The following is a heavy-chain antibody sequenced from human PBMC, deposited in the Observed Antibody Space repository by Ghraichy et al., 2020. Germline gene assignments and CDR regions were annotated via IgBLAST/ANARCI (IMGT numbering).Heavy chain of an antibody. Sequence: ASVKVSCKASGYSFTSYGVTWVRQAPGQGLEWMGWISAYNGNTNLAQNFQDRHIMTTDTSTSTAFMELRSLRSDDTANYYCARDVSYSTNWYGPSDYWGQGTLVTVSS. V-gene: IGHV1-18*01. CDR2: ISAYNGNT. D-gene: IGHD6-13*01. CDR1: GYSFTSYG. CDR3: ARDVSYSTNWYGPSDY. J-gene: IGHJ4*02.